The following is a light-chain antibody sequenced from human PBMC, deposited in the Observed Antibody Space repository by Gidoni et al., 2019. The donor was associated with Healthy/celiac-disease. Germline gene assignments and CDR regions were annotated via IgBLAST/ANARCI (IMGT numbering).Light chain of an antibody. V-gene: IGLV1-51*01. Sequence: QSVLTQPPSVSAAPGQKVTISCSGSSSNIGKNYLSWYQQLPGTAPKLLIYDNNKRPSGIPDRFSGSTSGTSATLGITGLQTGDEADYYCGTWDSSLSAGVVFGGGTKLTVL. CDR2: DNN. CDR3: GTWDSSLSAGVV. CDR1: SSNIGKNY. J-gene: IGLJ2*01.